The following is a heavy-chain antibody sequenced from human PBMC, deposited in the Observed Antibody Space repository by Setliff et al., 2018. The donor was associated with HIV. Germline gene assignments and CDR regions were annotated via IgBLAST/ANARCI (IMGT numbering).Heavy chain of an antibody. CDR2: IDSSGTT. Sequence: SETLSLTCTLSGGSFGVYRWSWTRQSAGRGLEWIGRIDSSGTTDYKPSLKGRVAISVDTSRNQFSLRVTSVTAADTAVYFCARDRHSSGLGSYGPWGPGILVTVSS. CDR1: GGSFGVYR. J-gene: IGHJ5*02. D-gene: IGHD3-10*01. CDR3: ARDRHSSGLGSYGP. V-gene: IGHV4-4*07.